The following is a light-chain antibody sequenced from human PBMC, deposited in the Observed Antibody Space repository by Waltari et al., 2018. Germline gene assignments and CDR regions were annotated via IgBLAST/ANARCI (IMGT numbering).Light chain of an antibody. Sequence: QSVLTQPPSGSGTPGQRVTISCSGSSSNIGSNYVYWYQQLPGTAPRLLIYRNNQRPSGVPDRFSGSKSGTSASLAISGLRSDDEADDYCAAWDDTLSGVVFGGGTKLTVL. V-gene: IGLV1-47*01. CDR1: SSNIGSNY. CDR3: AAWDDTLSGVV. CDR2: RNN. J-gene: IGLJ2*01.